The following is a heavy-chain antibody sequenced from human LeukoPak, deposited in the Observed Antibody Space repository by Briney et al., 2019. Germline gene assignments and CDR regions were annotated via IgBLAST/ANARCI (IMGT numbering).Heavy chain of an antibody. CDR1: GYTFTSYD. D-gene: IGHD6-13*01. Sequence: ASVKVSCKASGYTFTSYDINWVRQATGQGLEWMGWMNPNSGNTGYAQKFQGRVTMTRNTSISTAYMELSSLRSEDTAVYYCARWESSSWYAGPYYYYYGMDVWGQGTTVTVSS. J-gene: IGHJ6*02. CDR3: ARWESSSWYAGPYYYYYGMDV. V-gene: IGHV1-8*01. CDR2: MNPNSGNT.